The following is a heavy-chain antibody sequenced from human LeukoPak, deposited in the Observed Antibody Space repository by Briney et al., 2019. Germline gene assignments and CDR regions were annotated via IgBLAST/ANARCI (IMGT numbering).Heavy chain of an antibody. CDR2: ISYDGSNK. Sequence: GGSLRLSCAASGFTFSSYAMHWVRQAPGKGLEWVAVISYDGSNKYYADSVKGRFTISRDNSKNTLYLQMNSLRAEDTAVYYCARSGHNFVWFPVGSYLDYGMDVWGQGTTVTVSS. V-gene: IGHV3-30*04. CDR1: GFTFSSYA. J-gene: IGHJ6*02. CDR3: ARSGHNFVWFPVGSYLDYGMDV. D-gene: IGHD3-9*01.